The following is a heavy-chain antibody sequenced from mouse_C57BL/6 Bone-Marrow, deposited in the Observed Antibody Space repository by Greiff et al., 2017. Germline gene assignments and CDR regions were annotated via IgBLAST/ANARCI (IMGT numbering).Heavy chain of an antibody. CDR3: ARWDGYYYGY. D-gene: IGHD2-3*01. V-gene: IGHV1-20*01. J-gene: IGHJ2*01. CDR2: INPYNGDT. Sequence: EVKLQESGPELVKPGDSVKISCKASGYSFTGYFMNWVMQSHGKSLEWIGRINPYNGDTFYNQKFKGKATLTVDKSSSTAHMELRSLTSEDSAVYYCARWDGYYYGYWGQGTTLTVSS. CDR1: GYSFTGYF.